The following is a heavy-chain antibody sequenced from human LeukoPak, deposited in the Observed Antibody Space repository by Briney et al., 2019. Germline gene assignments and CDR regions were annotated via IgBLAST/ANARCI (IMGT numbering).Heavy chain of an antibody. Sequence: PGGSLRLSCAASGFTFSSYWMHWVRQAPGKGLVWVSRINSDGSSTSYADSVKGRFTISRDNAKNTLYLQMNSLRAEDTAVYYCALPLRDGDFYFDFWGRGTLVTVSS. V-gene: IGHV3-74*01. CDR2: INSDGSST. CDR1: GFTFSSYW. J-gene: IGHJ4*02. CDR3: ALPLRDGDFYFDF. D-gene: IGHD4-17*01.